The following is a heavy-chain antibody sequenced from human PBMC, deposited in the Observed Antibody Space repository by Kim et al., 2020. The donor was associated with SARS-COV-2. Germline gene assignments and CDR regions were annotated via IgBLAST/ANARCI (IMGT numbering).Heavy chain of an antibody. CDR3: ARSSLHEQHSGYYSDAFDI. V-gene: IGHV3-11*01. Sequence: GGSLRLSCAASGFTFSDYYMSWIRQAPGKGLEWVSYISSSGSTIYYADSVKGLFTISRDNAKNSLYLQMNSLRAEDTAVYYCARSSLHEQHSGYYSDAFDIWGQGTMVTVSS. J-gene: IGHJ3*02. CDR1: GFTFSDYY. CDR2: ISSSGSTI. D-gene: IGHD3-3*01.